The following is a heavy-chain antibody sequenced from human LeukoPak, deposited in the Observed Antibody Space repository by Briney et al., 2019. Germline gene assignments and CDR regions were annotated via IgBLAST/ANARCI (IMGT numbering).Heavy chain of an antibody. Sequence: GGSLRLSCAASGFTFSDYYMSWIRQAPGKGLEWVSYISSSGSTIYYADSVKGRFTISRDNAKNSLYLQMNSLRAEDTAVYYRARDRGVTAISAGIDYWGQGTLVTVSS. V-gene: IGHV3-11*01. J-gene: IGHJ4*02. CDR3: ARDRGVTAISAGIDY. CDR1: GFTFSDYY. D-gene: IGHD2-21*02. CDR2: ISSSGSTI.